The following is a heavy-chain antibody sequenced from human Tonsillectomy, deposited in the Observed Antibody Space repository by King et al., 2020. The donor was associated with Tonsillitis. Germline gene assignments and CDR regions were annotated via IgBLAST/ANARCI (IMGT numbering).Heavy chain of an antibody. CDR2: IYFTGTS. V-gene: IGHV4-59*01. CDR1: GGSISSYF. J-gene: IGHJ4*02. CDR3: ARISYSGGRHNPPPDS. D-gene: IGHD6-19*01. Sequence: VQLQESGPGLVKPSETLSLTCTVSGGSISSYFWSWIRQPPGKGLEWIGYIYFTGTSNYNPSLKSRVAMSVDTSKNQFSLKLSSVTAADTAVYFCARISYSGGRHNPPPDSWGQGTLVTVSS.